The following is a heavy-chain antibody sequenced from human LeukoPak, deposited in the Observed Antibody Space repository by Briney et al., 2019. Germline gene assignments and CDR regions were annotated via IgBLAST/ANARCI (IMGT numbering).Heavy chain of an antibody. CDR2: ISAYNGNT. Sequence: ASVKVSCKASGYTFTSYGISWVRQAPGQGLEWMGWISAYNGNTNYAQKLQGRATMTTDTSTSTAYMELRSLRSDDTAVYYCARTNIMITFGGVIVIAELGDYWGQGTLVTVSS. J-gene: IGHJ4*02. V-gene: IGHV1-18*01. CDR1: GYTFTSYG. CDR3: ARTNIMITFGGVIVIAELGDY. D-gene: IGHD3-16*02.